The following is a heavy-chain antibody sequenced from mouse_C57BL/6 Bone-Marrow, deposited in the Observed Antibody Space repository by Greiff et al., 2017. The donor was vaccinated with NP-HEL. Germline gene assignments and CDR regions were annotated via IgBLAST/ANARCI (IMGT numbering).Heavy chain of an antibody. CDR1: GFNIKDDY. CDR3: TYDYSFDY. V-gene: IGHV14-4*01. J-gene: IGHJ2*01. CDR2: IDPENGDT. D-gene: IGHD2-4*01. Sequence: VQLQQSGAELVRPGASVKLSCTASGFNIKDDYMHWVKQRPEQGLEWIGWIDPENGDTEYASKFQGKATITAYTSSNTAYLQLSSLTSEDTAVYYCTYDYSFDYGGQGTTLTVSS.